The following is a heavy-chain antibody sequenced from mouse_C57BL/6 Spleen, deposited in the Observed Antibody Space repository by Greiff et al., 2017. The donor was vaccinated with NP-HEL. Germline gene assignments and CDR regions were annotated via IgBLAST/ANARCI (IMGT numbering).Heavy chain of an antibody. Sequence: VQLQQPGAELVKPGASVKMSCKASGYTFTSYWITWVKQSPGQGLEWIGDIYPGSGSTNYNEKFKSKATLTVDTSSSTAYMQLSSLTSEDSAVYYCARERDYYSNFEGFAYWGQGTLVTVSA. CDR1: GYTFTSYW. CDR2: IYPGSGST. J-gene: IGHJ3*01. CDR3: ARERDYYSNFEGFAY. V-gene: IGHV1-55*01. D-gene: IGHD2-5*01.